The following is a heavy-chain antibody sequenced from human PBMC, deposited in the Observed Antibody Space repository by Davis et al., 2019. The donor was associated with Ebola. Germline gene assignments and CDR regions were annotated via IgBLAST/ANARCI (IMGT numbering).Heavy chain of an antibody. CDR2: IYWDADK. Sequence: SGPTLVKPTQTLTLTCTFSGFSLSTSGVGVGWIRQPPGKALEWLALIYWDADKRYSPSLKSRLTITKDTSKNQVVLTMTNMDPVDTATYYCARFLSIAARHAPYYYYGMDVWGQGTTVTVSS. J-gene: IGHJ6*02. CDR1: GFSLSTSGVG. D-gene: IGHD6-6*01. V-gene: IGHV2-5*02. CDR3: ARFLSIAARHAPYYYYGMDV.